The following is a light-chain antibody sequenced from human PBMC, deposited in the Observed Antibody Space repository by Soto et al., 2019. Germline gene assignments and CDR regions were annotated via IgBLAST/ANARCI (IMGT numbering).Light chain of an antibody. J-gene: IGLJ1*01. CDR3: GSWDSSLSAYV. CDR1: RSDVGGYNY. Sequence: QSALTQPASVSGSPGQSITISCTGTRSDVGGYNYVSWYQQHPGKAPKLMIYEVSNRPSGVSNRFSGSKSGNTASLTISGLQAEDEADYYCGSWDSSLSAYVFATGTKLTVL. CDR2: EVS. V-gene: IGLV2-14*01.